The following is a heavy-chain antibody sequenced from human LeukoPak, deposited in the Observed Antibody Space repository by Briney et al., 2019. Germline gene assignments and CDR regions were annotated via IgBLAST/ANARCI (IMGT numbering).Heavy chain of an antibody. Sequence: GGSLRLSCAASGFTFTTYSMNWVRQAPGKGLEWVSYISSSSSTIYYADSVKGRFAISRDNAKNSLYLQMNSLRAEDTAVYYCARGSTYYDSSGQVPFDYWGQGTLVTVSS. V-gene: IGHV3-48*01. J-gene: IGHJ4*02. CDR2: ISSSSSTI. D-gene: IGHD3-22*01. CDR1: GFTFTTYS. CDR3: ARGSTYYDSSGQVPFDY.